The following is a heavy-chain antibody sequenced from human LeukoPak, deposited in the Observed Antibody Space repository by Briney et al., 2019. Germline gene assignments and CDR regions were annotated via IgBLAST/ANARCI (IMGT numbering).Heavy chain of an antibody. CDR2: IYTSGTT. V-gene: IGHV4-4*07. J-gene: IGHJ4*02. CDR1: GDSISSYY. Sequence: SETLSLTCTVSGDSISSYYCSWIRQPPGKGLEWIGHIYTSGTTNYNPSLKSRVTMSIDTSKNQFSLKLSSVTAADTAIYYCARDAKYYFGSRTYFFFEYWGQGTLLTVSS. D-gene: IGHD3-10*01. CDR3: ARDAKYYFGSRTYFFFEY.